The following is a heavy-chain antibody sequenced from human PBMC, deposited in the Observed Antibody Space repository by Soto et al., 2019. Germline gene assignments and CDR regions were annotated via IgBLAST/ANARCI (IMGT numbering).Heavy chain of an antibody. Sequence: XSVKVSCTASGYPFTGYYMHWVRQAPGQGLEWMGWINPNSGGTNYAQKFQGRVTMTRDTSISTAYMELSRLRSDDTAVYYCARDRMELPLRTYYFDYWGQGTLVTVSS. CDR1: GYPFTGYY. V-gene: IGHV1-2*02. D-gene: IGHD1-7*01. CDR3: ARDRMELPLRTYYFDY. J-gene: IGHJ4*02. CDR2: INPNSGGT.